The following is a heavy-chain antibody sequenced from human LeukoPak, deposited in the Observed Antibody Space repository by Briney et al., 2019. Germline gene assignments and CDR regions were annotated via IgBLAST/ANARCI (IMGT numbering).Heavy chain of an antibody. J-gene: IGHJ4*02. D-gene: IGHD3-10*01. Sequence: GGSLRLSCAVSGITLSNYGMSWVRQAPGKGLEWVAGISDSGGSTNYADSVKGRFTISRDNPKNTLYLQMNSLGAEDTAVYFCAKRGVVIRVFLVGFHKEAYYFESWGQGALVTVSS. CDR3: AKRGVVIRVFLVGFHKEAYYFES. V-gene: IGHV3-23*01. CDR2: ISDSGGST. CDR1: GITLSNYG.